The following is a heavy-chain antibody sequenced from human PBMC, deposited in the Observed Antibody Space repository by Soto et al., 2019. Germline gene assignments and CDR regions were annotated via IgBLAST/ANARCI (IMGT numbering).Heavy chain of an antibody. CDR1: GGSISSYY. Sequence: KTSETLSLTCTVSGGSISSYYWSWIRQPPGKGLEWIGYIYYSGSTNYNPSLKSRVTISVDTSKNQFSLKLSSVTAADTAVYYCAAELRGYSYGYYYYYGMDVWGQGTTVTVSS. D-gene: IGHD5-18*01. CDR2: IYYSGST. CDR3: AAELRGYSYGYYYYYGMDV. V-gene: IGHV4-59*01. J-gene: IGHJ6*02.